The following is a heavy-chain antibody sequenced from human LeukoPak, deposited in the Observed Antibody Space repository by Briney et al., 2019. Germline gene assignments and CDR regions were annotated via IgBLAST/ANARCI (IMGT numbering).Heavy chain of an antibody. Sequence: NPGGSLRLSCAASGFSFSSYSMNWVRQAPGKGLEWVSSISSGSTYIYYADSVKGRFTIPRDNAKNSLYLQVSTLRAEDAAVYYCAREISSSTSFDYWGQGTLVTVSS. CDR2: ISSGSTYI. CDR3: AREISSSTSFDY. CDR1: GFSFSSYS. D-gene: IGHD2-2*01. J-gene: IGHJ4*02. V-gene: IGHV3-21*01.